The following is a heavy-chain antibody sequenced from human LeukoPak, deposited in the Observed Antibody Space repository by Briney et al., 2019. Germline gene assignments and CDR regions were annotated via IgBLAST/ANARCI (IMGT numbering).Heavy chain of an antibody. V-gene: IGHV4-38-2*01. CDR2: VYHSGSS. D-gene: IGHD1-26*01. Sequence: SETLSLTCAVSGYSISSGYYWGWIRQPPGKGLEWIGSVYHSGSSYFNPSLKSRVSISLDTSKNQFSLKLNSVTAADTAVYYCASTGRSYYGDITFDYWGQGARDTVSS. J-gene: IGHJ4*02. CDR3: ASTGRSYYGDITFDY. CDR1: GYSISSGYY.